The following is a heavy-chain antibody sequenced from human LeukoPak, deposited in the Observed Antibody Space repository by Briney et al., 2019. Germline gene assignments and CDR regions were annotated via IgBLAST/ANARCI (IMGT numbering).Heavy chain of an antibody. CDR1: GYIFSGYY. V-gene: IGHV1-2*02. J-gene: IGHJ4*02. Sequence: ASVKVSCKASGYIFSGYYMHWVRQAPGQGLESMGWINSNSGARNYAPKFQGRVTFSRDNSISTAYMELSSLRSDDTAIYYCARGRGGATTGFDHWGQGTLVTVS. D-gene: IGHD1-26*01. CDR3: ARGRGGATTGFDH. CDR2: INSNSGAR.